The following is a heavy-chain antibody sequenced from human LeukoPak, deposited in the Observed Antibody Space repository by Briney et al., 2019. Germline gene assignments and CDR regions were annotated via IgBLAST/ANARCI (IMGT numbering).Heavy chain of an antibody. CDR1: GGSISNYY. J-gene: IGHJ4*02. Sequence: PSETLSLACSVSGGSISNYYWSWIRQPPGKGLEWIGYIYYSGSTNYNPSLKSRVTISVDTSKNQFSLKLSSVTAADTAVYYCARHAGNDPAPFDFWGQGTLVTVSS. D-gene: IGHD3-16*01. V-gene: IGHV4-59*08. CDR3: ARHAGNDPAPFDF. CDR2: IYYSGST.